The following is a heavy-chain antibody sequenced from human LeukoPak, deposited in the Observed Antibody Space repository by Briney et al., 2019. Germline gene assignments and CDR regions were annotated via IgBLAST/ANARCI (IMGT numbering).Heavy chain of an antibody. J-gene: IGHJ4*02. Sequence: SETLSLTCTVSGGSISSSSYYWAWIRQPPGTGLEWIGSIYYSGSTYYNPSLKSRITISADASKNQFSLKLSSVTAADTAIYYCARVVTTRGFHFDYWGQGTLVTVSS. D-gene: IGHD5-12*01. V-gene: IGHV4-39*01. CDR3: ARVVTTRGFHFDY. CDR1: GGSISSSSYY. CDR2: IYYSGST.